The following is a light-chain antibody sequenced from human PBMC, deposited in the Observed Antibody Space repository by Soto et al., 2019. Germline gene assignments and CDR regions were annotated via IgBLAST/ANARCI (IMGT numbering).Light chain of an antibody. CDR2: DAS. Sequence: ILLTQSPSTLSASVGDRVTITCRASQSISSWLAWYQVKPGKAPKLLMHDASSLESGVPSRFSGSASGTEFTLTISSLQPDDFATYYCQQYNSYPITFGQGTRLENK. J-gene: IGKJ5*01. CDR3: QQYNSYPIT. V-gene: IGKV1-5*01. CDR1: QSISSW.